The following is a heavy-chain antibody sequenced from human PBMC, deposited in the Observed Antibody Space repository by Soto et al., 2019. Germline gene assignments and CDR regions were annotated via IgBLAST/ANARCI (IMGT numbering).Heavy chain of an antibody. CDR2: INSDGSVS. Sequence: EVQLVESGGGLVQPGGSLRLSCAASGFTFSNYWMYWVRQAPGKGLVWVSRINSDGSVSSYADSVKGRLTISRDNVKNTLELQMDSLGAEDTAVSYCARGDCVGGTCHSLAGSFYSYVGVWGKGTTVTVFS. CDR1: GFTFSNYW. CDR3: ARGDCVGGTCHSLAGSFYSYVGV. D-gene: IGHD2-15*01. V-gene: IGHV3-74*01. J-gene: IGHJ6*03.